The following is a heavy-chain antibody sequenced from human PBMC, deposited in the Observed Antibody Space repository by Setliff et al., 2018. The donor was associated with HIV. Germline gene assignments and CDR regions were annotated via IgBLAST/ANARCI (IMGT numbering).Heavy chain of an antibody. CDR1: GYTFCSYG. D-gene: IGHD3-16*01. J-gene: IGHJ5*02. CDR3: ARDLGINPQGWLDP. V-gene: IGHV1-18*01. CDR2: ISAYNDNT. Sequence: GASVKVSCKASGYTFCSYGVSWVRQAPGQGLEWMGWISAYNDNTNYAQKLQGRVTMTTDTSTSTAYMELRSLRSDDTAVYYCARDLGINPQGWLDPWGQGTLVTVSS.